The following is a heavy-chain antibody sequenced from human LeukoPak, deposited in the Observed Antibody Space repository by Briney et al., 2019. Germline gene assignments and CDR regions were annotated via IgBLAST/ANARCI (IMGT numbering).Heavy chain of an antibody. CDR2: IYYSGST. CDR1: GGSISSYY. J-gene: IGHJ5*02. D-gene: IGHD2-15*01. CDR3: AREVVVAAGRWFDP. V-gene: IGHV4-59*12. Sequence: SETLSLTCTVSGGSISSYYWSWIRQPPGKGLEWLGYIYYSGSTNYNPSLKSRVTISVDTSKNQFSLKLSSVTAADTAVYYCAREVVVAAGRWFDPWGQGTLVTVSS.